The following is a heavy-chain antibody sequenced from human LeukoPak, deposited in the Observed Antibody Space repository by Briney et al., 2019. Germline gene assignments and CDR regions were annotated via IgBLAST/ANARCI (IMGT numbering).Heavy chain of an antibody. CDR1: GGSISSSSYY. J-gene: IGHJ6*02. CDR2: IYYSGST. V-gene: IGHV4-39*07. D-gene: IGHD1-26*01. Sequence: PSETLSLTCTVSGGSISSSSYYWGWIRQPPGKGLEWIGSIYYSGSTYYNPSLKSRVTISVDTSKNQFSLKLSSVTAADTAVYYCARDQREWDYYYYGMDVWGQGTTVTVSS. CDR3: ARDQREWDYYYYGMDV.